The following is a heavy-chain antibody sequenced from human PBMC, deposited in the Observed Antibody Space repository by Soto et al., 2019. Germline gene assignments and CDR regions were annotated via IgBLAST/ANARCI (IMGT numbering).Heavy chain of an antibody. J-gene: IGHJ4*02. CDR3: AKAQDIVVVVAAADY. V-gene: IGHV3-23*01. D-gene: IGHD2-15*01. CDR1: GFTFSSYA. CDR2: ISGSGGST. Sequence: GGSLRLSCAASGFTFSSYAMSWVRQAPGKGLEWVSAISGSGGSTYYADSVKGRFTISRDNSKNTLYLQMNSLKAEDTALYYCAKAQDIVVVVAAADYWGQGTLVTVSS.